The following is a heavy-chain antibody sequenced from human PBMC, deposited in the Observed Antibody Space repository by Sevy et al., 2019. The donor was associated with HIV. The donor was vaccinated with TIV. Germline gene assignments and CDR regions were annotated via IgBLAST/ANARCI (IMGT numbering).Heavy chain of an antibody. V-gene: IGHV3-74*01. Sequence: GGSLRLSCATSGFIFKNYWMHGVRQVPWKGLVWVSRINSDRSSATYADSVKGRFTISRDNAKNTLYLQMNSLRAEDTAMYYCARSPNVHRGWGQGTLVTVSS. CDR2: INSDRSSA. CDR3: ARSPNVHRG. J-gene: IGHJ4*02. CDR1: GFIFKNYW. D-gene: IGHD3-10*01.